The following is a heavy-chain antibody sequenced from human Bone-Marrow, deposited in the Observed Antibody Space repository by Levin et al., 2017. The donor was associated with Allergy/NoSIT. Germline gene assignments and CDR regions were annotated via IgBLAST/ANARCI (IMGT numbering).Heavy chain of an antibody. Sequence: QPGGSLRLSCAVSGFTVSNNYMSWVRQAPGKGLEWLSGFQSDGSTHYAGSVKGRFTISRDNSKNTLYLHMNSLRAEDTAVYYCARDLNGDYAFDFWGQGTLVTVSS. V-gene: IGHV3-53*01. CDR3: ARDLNGDYAFDF. D-gene: IGHD4-17*01. J-gene: IGHJ4*02. CDR2: FQSDGST. CDR1: GFTVSNNY.